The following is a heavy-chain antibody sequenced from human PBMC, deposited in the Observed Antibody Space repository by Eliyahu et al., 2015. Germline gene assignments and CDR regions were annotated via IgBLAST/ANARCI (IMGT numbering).Heavy chain of an antibody. V-gene: IGHV3-33*01. J-gene: IGHJ4*02. D-gene: IGHD1-20*01. CDR2: MSHDGGTK. CDR3: ARDYNYFFDY. Sequence: QVQLMESGGGVVQPGTSLRLSCAXSGFSFPNXGXHXVRQAPGKGLQSVAVMSHDGGTKLYVDSVQGRFTISRDITNNTLYLQMSSLRADDTAVYYCARDYNYFFDYWGQGTLVSVSS. CDR1: GFSFPNXG.